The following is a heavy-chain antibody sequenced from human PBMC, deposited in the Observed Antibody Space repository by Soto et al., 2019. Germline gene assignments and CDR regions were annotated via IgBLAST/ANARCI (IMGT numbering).Heavy chain of an antibody. V-gene: IGHV2-5*02. J-gene: IGHJ4*02. CDR2: VYWDDDK. D-gene: IGHD3-10*01. CDR1: GFSLSTSGVG. Sequence: QITLKESGPTLVKPTQTLMLTCTFSGFSLSTSGVGVGWIRQPPGKALEWLASVYWDDDKRYSPSLESRLTITKTTSKNQLFLTLPNMDPVNTATYYGAHLASFGPGSYPYGGQETLVTVS. CDR3: AHLASFGPGSYPY.